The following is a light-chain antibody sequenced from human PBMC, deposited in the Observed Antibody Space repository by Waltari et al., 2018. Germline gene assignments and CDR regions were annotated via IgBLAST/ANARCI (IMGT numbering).Light chain of an antibody. V-gene: IGKV1-9*01. Sequence: DIQLTQSPSFLSASVGDRVTITCRASQGISSYLAWYQQKPGKAPKLLIYAASTLQSGGPSXXXGSGSGTXFXLTISXXXPEDCATYYCQQLNSXXXXXGGGTKVEIK. J-gene: IGKJ4*01. CDR3: QQLNSXXXX. CDR1: QGISSY. CDR2: AAS.